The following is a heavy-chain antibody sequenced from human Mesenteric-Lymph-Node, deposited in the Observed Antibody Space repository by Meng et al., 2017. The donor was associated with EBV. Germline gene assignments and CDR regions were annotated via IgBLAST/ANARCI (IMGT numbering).Heavy chain of an antibody. V-gene: IGHV3-30-3*01. Sequence: QVQLVESVGGVVQPGMSLRLSCVASGFTFSSYSMHWVRQAPGGRLEWVAVMPFNADNKYYADSVKGRFTISRDNSKKTLYLQMNSLRTEDTAIYYCARLGTSMGFSYSGTWFFEYWDQGVRVTVSS. CDR2: MPFNADNK. CDR1: GFTFSSYS. J-gene: IGHJ4*02. CDR3: ARLGTSMGFSYSGTWFFEY. D-gene: IGHD6-13*01.